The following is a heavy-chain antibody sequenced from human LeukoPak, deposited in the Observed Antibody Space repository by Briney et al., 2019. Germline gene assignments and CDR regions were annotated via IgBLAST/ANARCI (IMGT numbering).Heavy chain of an antibody. CDR1: GGSISSYY. CDR3: ARGDVLRYFDWLLGFDY. J-gene: IGHJ4*02. D-gene: IGHD3-9*01. Sequence: SETLSLTCTVSGGSISSYYWSWNRQPPGKGLEWIGYIYYSGSTNYNPSLKSRVTISVDTSKNQFSLKLSSVTAADTAVYYCARGDVLRYFDWLLGFDYWGQGTLVTVSS. CDR2: IYYSGST. V-gene: IGHV4-59*01.